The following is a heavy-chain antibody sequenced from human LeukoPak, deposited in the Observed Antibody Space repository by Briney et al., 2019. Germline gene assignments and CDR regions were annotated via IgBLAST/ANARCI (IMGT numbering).Heavy chain of an antibody. Sequence: ASVKVSCKASGYTFTGYYIQWVRQAPGQGLEWMGWINPDSGGTKYAHKFQGRVTMTRDTSISTAYMELSRLRSDDTAVYYCARDTKIFGPHDYWGQGTLVTVSS. D-gene: IGHD3/OR15-3a*01. CDR2: INPDSGGT. J-gene: IGHJ4*02. V-gene: IGHV1-2*02. CDR1: GYTFTGYY. CDR3: ARDTKIFGPHDY.